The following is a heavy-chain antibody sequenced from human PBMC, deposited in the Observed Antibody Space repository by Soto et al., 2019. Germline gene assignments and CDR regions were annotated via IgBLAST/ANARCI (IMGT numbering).Heavy chain of an antibody. V-gene: IGHV4-59*01. Sequence: SETLSLTCTVSGGSISSYYWSWIRQPPGKGLEWIGYIYDSGSTNYNPSLKSRVTISVDTSKNQFSLKLTSVTAADTALYYCAAHPRYWGQGTLVTVSS. CDR1: GGSISSYY. CDR3: AAHPRY. J-gene: IGHJ4*02. D-gene: IGHD6-6*01. CDR2: IYDSGST.